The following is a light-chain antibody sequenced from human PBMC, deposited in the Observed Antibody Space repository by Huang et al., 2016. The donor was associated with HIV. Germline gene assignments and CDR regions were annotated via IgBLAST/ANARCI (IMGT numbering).Light chain of an antibody. CDR1: QNIRSY. Sequence: DIQMTQSPSSLSASVGDRVTITCRASQNIRSYLNWYQQKPGKAPSLLIYATSSLQSGGPSRFSGSGSGTDFTLTISSLEPADFATYYCQQTYSTPSFGQGTKLEI. CDR2: ATS. J-gene: IGKJ2*01. V-gene: IGKV1-39*01. CDR3: QQTYSTPS.